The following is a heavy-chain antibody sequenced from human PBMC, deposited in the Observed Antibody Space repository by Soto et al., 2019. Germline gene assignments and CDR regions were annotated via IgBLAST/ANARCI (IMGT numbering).Heavy chain of an antibody. CDR3: ARDLGISRAFDI. CDR2: INPNSGGT. J-gene: IGHJ3*02. V-gene: IGHV1-2*04. Sequence: ASVKVSCKASGYTFTGYYMPWVRQAPGQGLERMGWINPNSGGTNYAQKFQGWVTMTRDTSISTAYMEVSRLRSDDTAVYYCARDLGISRAFDIWGQGTMVTVSS. D-gene: IGHD7-27*01. CDR1: GYTFTGYY.